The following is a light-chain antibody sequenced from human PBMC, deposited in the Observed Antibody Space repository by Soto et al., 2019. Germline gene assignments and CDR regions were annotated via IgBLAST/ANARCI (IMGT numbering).Light chain of an antibody. J-gene: IGLJ3*02. Sequence: QSALTQPASVSGSPGQSITISCTGTSSDVGGYNYVSWYQQHPGKAPKLMIYEVSDRPSGVSDRFSGSKSDHTASLTISGLQAEDEADYYCSSYTSSSTLVFGGGTQLTVL. CDR2: EVS. CDR1: SSDVGGYNY. CDR3: SSYTSSSTLV. V-gene: IGLV2-14*01.